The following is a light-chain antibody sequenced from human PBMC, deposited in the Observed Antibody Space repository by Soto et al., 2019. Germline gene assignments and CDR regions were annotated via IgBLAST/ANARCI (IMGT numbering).Light chain of an antibody. V-gene: IGKV1-5*03. CDR1: QSISSW. CDR2: KAS. J-gene: IGKJ1*01. Sequence: DIQMTQSPSTLSASVGDRVTITCRASQSISSWLAWYQQKPGKAPKLLIYKASSLESGVPSRFSGSGSGTEFTLTISSLQPDDFATYYGQQYNRYWTIGQGTKVEIK. CDR3: QQYNRYWT.